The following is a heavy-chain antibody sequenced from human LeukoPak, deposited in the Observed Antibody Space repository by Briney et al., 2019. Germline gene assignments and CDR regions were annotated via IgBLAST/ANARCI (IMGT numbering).Heavy chain of an antibody. CDR2: INHSGST. V-gene: IGHV4-34*01. CDR1: GGSFSGYY. D-gene: IGHD2-2*01. Sequence: PSETLSLTCAVYGGSFSGYYWSWIRQPPGKGLEWIGEINHSGSTNYNPSLKSRVTISVDTSKNKFSLKLSSVTAADTAVYYCARGNGVVVPAARGYYYYMDVWGKGTTVTVSS. J-gene: IGHJ6*03. CDR3: ARGNGVVVPAARGYYYYMDV.